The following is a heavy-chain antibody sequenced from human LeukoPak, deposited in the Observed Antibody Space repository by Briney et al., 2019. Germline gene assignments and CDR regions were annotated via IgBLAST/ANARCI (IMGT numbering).Heavy chain of an antibody. V-gene: IGHV3-48*03. CDR2: ISTSGSTI. J-gene: IGHJ3*02. CDR1: GFTFSSYE. D-gene: IGHD2-15*01. CDR3: ARGGRGSGLWGAFDI. Sequence: GGSLRLSCAASGFTFSSYEMNWVRQAPGKGLEWASYISTSGSTIYYADSVKGRFTISRDNSKNTLYLQMNSLRAEDTAVYYCARGGRGSGLWGAFDIWGQGTMVTVSS.